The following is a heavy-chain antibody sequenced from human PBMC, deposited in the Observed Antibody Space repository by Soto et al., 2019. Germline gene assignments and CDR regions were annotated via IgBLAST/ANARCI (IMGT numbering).Heavy chain of an antibody. CDR3: TSHLGELSVPRACDI. CDR2: IRSKTNSYAT. Sequence: EVQLVESGGGLVQPGGSLKLSCAASGFTVSGSAVHWVRQSSVKGLEWVGRIRSKTNSYATAYAASVKGRFTISRDDSKNTAYLQRNSLKTEDTAVYYCTSHLGELSVPRACDIWGQGTMVTVSS. J-gene: IGHJ3*02. V-gene: IGHV3-73*01. CDR1: GFTVSGSA. D-gene: IGHD3-16*02.